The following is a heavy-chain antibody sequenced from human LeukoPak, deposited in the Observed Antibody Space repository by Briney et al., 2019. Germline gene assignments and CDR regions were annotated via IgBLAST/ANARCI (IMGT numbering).Heavy chain of an antibody. CDR1: GFTFSSYG. Sequence: PGGSLRLSCAASGFTFSSYGMHWVRQAPGKGLEGVAVISYDGSNKYYADSVKGRFTISRDNSKNTLYLQMNSLRAEDTAVYYCAKDESVATISPGVFDIWGQGTMVTVSS. CDR2: ISYDGSNK. CDR3: AKDESVATISPGVFDI. J-gene: IGHJ3*02. D-gene: IGHD5-12*01. V-gene: IGHV3-30*18.